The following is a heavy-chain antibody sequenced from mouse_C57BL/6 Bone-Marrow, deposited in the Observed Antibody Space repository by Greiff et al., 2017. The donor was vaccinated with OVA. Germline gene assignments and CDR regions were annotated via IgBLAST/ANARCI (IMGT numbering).Heavy chain of an antibody. J-gene: IGHJ3*01. Sequence: VQLQQSGAELVKPGASVKLSCTASGFNIKDYYMHWVKQRTEQGLEWIGRIDPEDGETKYAPQFQGKATITADTSSNTAYLQLSSLTSEDTAVYYCARRDYPAWFAYWGQGTLVTVSA. CDR2: IDPEDGET. D-gene: IGHD2-4*01. CDR1: GFNIKDYY. CDR3: ARRDYPAWFAY. V-gene: IGHV14-2*01.